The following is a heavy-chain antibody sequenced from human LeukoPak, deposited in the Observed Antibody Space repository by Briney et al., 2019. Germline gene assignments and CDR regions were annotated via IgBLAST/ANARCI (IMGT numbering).Heavy chain of an antibody. Sequence: RPGGSLRLSCVGSGFTFSGYWMNWVRQAPGRGLEWVAKIEEDGSAKYYMDSVKGRFSIYRDNAKNSLYLQMYSLRAEDTAMYYCARAGQLNYWGQGTLVTVSS. CDR1: GFTFSGYW. D-gene: IGHD6-13*01. J-gene: IGHJ4*02. CDR2: IEEDGSAK. CDR3: ARAGQLNY. V-gene: IGHV3-7*05.